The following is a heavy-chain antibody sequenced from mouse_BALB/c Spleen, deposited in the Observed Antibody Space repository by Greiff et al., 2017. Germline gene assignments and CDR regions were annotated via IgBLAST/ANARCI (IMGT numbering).Heavy chain of an antibody. CDR3: ARSVRRAMDY. Sequence: VQLKESGAELVRPGASVKIPCKASGYTFTDYNMDWVKQSHGKSLEWIGDINPNNGGTIYNQKFKGKATLTVDKSSSTAYMELRSLTSEDTAVYYCARSVRRAMDYWGQGTSVTVSS. V-gene: IGHV1-18*01. CDR2: INPNNGGT. J-gene: IGHJ4*01. D-gene: IGHD2-14*01. CDR1: GYTFTDYN.